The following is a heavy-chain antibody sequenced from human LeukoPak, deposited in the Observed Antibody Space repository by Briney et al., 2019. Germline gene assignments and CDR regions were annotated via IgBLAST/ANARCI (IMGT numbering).Heavy chain of an antibody. CDR3: ATTLYYYYDSSGYDPWGAFDI. J-gene: IGHJ3*02. V-gene: IGHV5-51*01. CDR1: GYSFTSYW. CDR2: IYPGDSDT. D-gene: IGHD3-22*01. Sequence: GESLKISCKGSGYSFTSYWIGWVRQMPGKGLEWMGIIYPGDSDTRYSPSFQGQVTISADKSISTAYLQWSSLKASDTAMYYCATTLYYYYDSSGYDPWGAFDIWCQGTMVTVSS.